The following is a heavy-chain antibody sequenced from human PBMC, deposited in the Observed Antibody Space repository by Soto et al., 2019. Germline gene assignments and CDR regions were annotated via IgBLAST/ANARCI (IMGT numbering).Heavy chain of an antibody. Sequence: QLVESGGGLIQPGESLKLSCAASGLSVSTNFMSWVRQAPGKGLEWLAVIYSGGKTFYADSVKGRFTISKDNSKNTLSLQMTSLSAEDTAVYYCTRDAPGERPYYFYYYGMDVWGQGTTVTVSS. J-gene: IGHJ6*02. CDR1: GLSVSTNF. CDR2: IYSGGKT. CDR3: TRDAPGERPYYFYYYGMDV. V-gene: IGHV3-53*01.